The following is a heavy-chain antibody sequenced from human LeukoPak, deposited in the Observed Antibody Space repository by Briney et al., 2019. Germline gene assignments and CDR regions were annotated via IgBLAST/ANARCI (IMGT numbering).Heavy chain of an antibody. D-gene: IGHD6-13*01. Sequence: SETLSLTCAVHGGSFSGYYWSWIRQPPGKGLERIGEINHSGSTNYNPSLKSRVTISVDTSKNQFSLKLSSVTAADTAVYYCARGSSSSWYQAFDIWGQGTMVTVSS. V-gene: IGHV4-34*01. CDR3: ARGSSSSWYQAFDI. CDR2: INHSGST. CDR1: GGSFSGYY. J-gene: IGHJ3*02.